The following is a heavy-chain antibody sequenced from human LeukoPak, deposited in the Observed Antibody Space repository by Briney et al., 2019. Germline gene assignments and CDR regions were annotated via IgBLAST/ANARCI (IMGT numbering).Heavy chain of an antibody. Sequence: SETLSLTCTVSGGSISSSSYYWGWIRQPPGKGLEWIGSIYYSGSTYYNPSLKSRVTVSVDTSKNQFSLKLSSVTAADTAVYYCARVEPGYYDSSGYWFDYWGQGTLVTVSS. CDR2: IYYSGST. CDR3: ARVEPGYYDSSGYWFDY. J-gene: IGHJ4*02. D-gene: IGHD3-22*01. V-gene: IGHV4-39*07. CDR1: GGSISSSSYY.